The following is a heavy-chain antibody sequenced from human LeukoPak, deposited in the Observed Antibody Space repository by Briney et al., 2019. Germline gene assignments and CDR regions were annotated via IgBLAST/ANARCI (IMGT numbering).Heavy chain of an antibody. J-gene: IGHJ5*02. V-gene: IGHV3-23*01. Sequence: GGSLRISCAASGFTFSSYGMSWVRQAPGKGLEWVSTISDSGGGAYYADSVKGRFTISRDSSRSTLYLQMHSLRAEDTAVYYCAKDRPYISSWYGCSTPWGQGTLVTVSS. CDR1: GFTFSSYG. CDR2: ISDSGGGA. D-gene: IGHD6-13*01. CDR3: AKDRPYISSWYGCSTP.